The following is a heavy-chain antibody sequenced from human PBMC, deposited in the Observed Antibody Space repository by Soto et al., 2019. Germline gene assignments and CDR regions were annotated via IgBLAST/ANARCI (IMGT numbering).Heavy chain of an antibody. CDR3: ARGLGRGNHDSSGYFHLDY. J-gene: IGHJ4*02. Sequence: EVQLLESGGGLVQPGGSLRLSCAASGFTFSSYAMSWVRQAPGKGLEWVSAISGSGGSTYYADSVKGRFTISRDNSKNTLYLQMNSLRAEDTAVYYCARGLGRGNHDSSGYFHLDYWGQGTLVTVSS. D-gene: IGHD3-22*01. CDR1: GFTFSSYA. CDR2: ISGSGGST. V-gene: IGHV3-23*01.